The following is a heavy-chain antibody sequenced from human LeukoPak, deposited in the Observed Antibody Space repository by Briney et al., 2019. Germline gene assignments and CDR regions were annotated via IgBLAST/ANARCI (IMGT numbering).Heavy chain of an antibody. CDR2: INPSGGNT. V-gene: IGHV1-46*01. CDR3: ARERSSGYNDAFDI. CDR1: GYTFTSHY. D-gene: IGHD3-22*01. Sequence: GSVKVSCKASGYTFTSHYMHWVRQAPGQGLEWMGLINPSGGNTNYAQKFQGRVTMTRDMSTSTVYMELSSLRSEDTAVYYCARERSSGYNDAFDIWGQGTMVTVSS. J-gene: IGHJ3*02.